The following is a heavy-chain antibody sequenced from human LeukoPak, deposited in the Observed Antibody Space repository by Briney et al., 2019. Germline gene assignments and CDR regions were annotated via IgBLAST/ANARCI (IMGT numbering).Heavy chain of an antibody. CDR2: INHSGST. CDR1: GGSFSGYY. Sequence: PSETLSLTCAVYGGSFSGYYWSWIRQPPGKGLEWIGEINHSGSTYYNPSLKSRVTISVDTSKNQFSLKLSSVTAADTAVYYCARDQLLSYYFDYWGQGTLVTVSS. V-gene: IGHV4-34*01. CDR3: ARDQLLSYYFDY. D-gene: IGHD2-2*01. J-gene: IGHJ4*02.